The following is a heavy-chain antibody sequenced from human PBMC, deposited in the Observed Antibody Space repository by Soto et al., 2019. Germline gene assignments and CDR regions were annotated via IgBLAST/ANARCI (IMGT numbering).Heavy chain of an antibody. CDR3: ARVADLWSGQYYYYGMDV. Sequence: PSQTLSLTCAISGDSVSSNSAAWNWIRQSPSRGLEWLGRTYYRSKWYNDYAVSVKSRITINPDTSKNQFSLQLNSVTPEDTAVYYCARVADLWSGQYYYYGMDVWGQGTTVTVSS. CDR2: TYYRSKWYN. J-gene: IGHJ6*02. CDR1: GDSVSSNSAA. D-gene: IGHD3-3*01. V-gene: IGHV6-1*01.